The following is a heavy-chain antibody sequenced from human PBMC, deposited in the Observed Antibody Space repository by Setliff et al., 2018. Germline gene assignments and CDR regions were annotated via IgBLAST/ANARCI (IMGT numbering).Heavy chain of an antibody. CDR2: IHPWGGSSEST. D-gene: IGHD3-10*01. V-gene: IGHV4-4*08. J-gene: IGHJ5*02. CDR1: GASISSYY. Sequence: SETLSLTCTVSGASISSYYWSWLRQPPGKGLEWIGYIHPWGGSSESTNYSPSFKSRVTISMDTSKNQFSLKVNSVTAADTAVYFCARVLVLGYNWFDPWGQGTLVTVSS. CDR3: ARVLVLGYNWFDP.